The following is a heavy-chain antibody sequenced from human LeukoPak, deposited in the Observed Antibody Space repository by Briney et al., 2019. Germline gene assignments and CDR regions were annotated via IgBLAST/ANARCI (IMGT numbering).Heavy chain of an antibody. CDR3: ARDGGSYYFDY. Sequence: GGSLRLSCAASTFSFSNYAMSWVRQAPGKGLERVSGISDSGDGTYYADSVKGRFTISRDNSKNTLYLQMNSLRAEDTAVYYCARDGGSYYFDYWGQGTLVTVSS. V-gene: IGHV3-23*01. CDR1: TFSFSNYA. D-gene: IGHD1-26*01. J-gene: IGHJ4*02. CDR2: ISDSGDGT.